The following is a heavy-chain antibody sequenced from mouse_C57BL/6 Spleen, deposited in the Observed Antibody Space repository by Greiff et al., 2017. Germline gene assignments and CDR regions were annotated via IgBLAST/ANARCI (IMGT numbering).Heavy chain of an antibody. CDR1: GYTFTSYW. J-gene: IGHJ3*01. D-gene: IGHD2-4*01. Sequence: QVQLKQPGAELVKPGASVKLSCKASGYTFTSYWMHWVKQRPGQGLEWIGMIHPNSGSTNYNEKFKSKATLTVDKSSSTAYMQLSSLTSEDSAVYYCARIPTYYDYDGAFAYWGQGTLVTVSA. CDR3: ARIPTYYDYDGAFAY. V-gene: IGHV1-64*01. CDR2: IHPNSGST.